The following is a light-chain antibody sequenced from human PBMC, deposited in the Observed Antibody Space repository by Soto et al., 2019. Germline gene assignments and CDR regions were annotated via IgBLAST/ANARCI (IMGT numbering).Light chain of an antibody. CDR3: QQYDTSPPLYT. Sequence: EIELTQSPGTLSLSPGARATLSCRASQSVDTTYLAWYHQKPGQAPRLLIYAASTRAAGIPDRFSGSGSGTDFTLTISSLDPEDFGVYYCQQYDTSPPLYTFGQGTKLEIK. CDR2: AAS. V-gene: IGKV3-20*01. J-gene: IGKJ2*01. CDR1: QSVDTTY.